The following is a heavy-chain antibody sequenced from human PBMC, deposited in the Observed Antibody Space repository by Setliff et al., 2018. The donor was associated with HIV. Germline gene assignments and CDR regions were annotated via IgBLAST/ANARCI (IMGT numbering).Heavy chain of an antibody. Sequence: GGSLRLSCAASGFSFSSHSMSWVRQAPGKGLEWVASISNSGESKYYADSMKGRFTISRDNSENTLYLKMNSPRDDDTAVYYCARDPASSAYYARFDYWGQGTPVTVSS. CDR1: GFSFSSHS. V-gene: IGHV3-23*01. D-gene: IGHD3-22*01. J-gene: IGHJ4*02. CDR2: ISNSGESK. CDR3: ARDPASSAYYARFDY.